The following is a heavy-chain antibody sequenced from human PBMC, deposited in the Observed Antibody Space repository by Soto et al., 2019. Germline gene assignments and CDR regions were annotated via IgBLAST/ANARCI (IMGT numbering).Heavy chain of an antibody. D-gene: IGHD3-3*01. Sequence: GGSLRLSCAASGFTFSSYGMHWVRQAPGKGLEWVAVIWYDGSNKYYADSVKGRFTISRDNSKNTLYLQMNSLRAEDTAVYYCARDRDYDVRRVYYYMDVWGKGTTVTVSS. V-gene: IGHV3-33*01. J-gene: IGHJ6*03. CDR1: GFTFSSYG. CDR3: ARDRDYDVRRVYYYMDV. CDR2: IWYDGSNK.